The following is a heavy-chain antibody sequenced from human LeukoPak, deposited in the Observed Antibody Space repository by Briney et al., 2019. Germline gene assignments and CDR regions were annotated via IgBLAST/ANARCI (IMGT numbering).Heavy chain of an antibody. Sequence: PGESLRLSCAASGFTFDDYAMHWVRQAPGKGLEWVSGISWNSGSIGYADSVKGRFTISRDNSKNSLYLQMNSLRAEDTALYYCAKDSHEMAYYFDYWGQGTLVTVSS. CDR1: GFTFDDYA. CDR2: ISWNSGSI. J-gene: IGHJ4*02. D-gene: IGHD5-24*01. V-gene: IGHV3-9*01. CDR3: AKDSHEMAYYFDY.